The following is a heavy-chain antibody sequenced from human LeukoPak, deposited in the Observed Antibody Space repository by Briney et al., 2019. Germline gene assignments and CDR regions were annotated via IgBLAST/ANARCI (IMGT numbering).Heavy chain of an antibody. CDR3: ARDWVAGVPFDAFDI. J-gene: IGHJ3*02. D-gene: IGHD3-10*01. CDR2: IKEDGSEK. CDR1: GFTLSSYW. V-gene: IGHV3-7*01. Sequence: GGSLRLSCAASGFTLSSYWLSWVRQAPGKGLEWVANIKEDGSEKYYVDSVEGRFTISRDNAKNSLYLHMNSLTAEDTAMYYCARDWVAGVPFDAFDIWGQGTMVSVSS.